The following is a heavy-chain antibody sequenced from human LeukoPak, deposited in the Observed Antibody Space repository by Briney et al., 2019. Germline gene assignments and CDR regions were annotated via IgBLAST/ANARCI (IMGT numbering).Heavy chain of an antibody. J-gene: IGHJ5*02. CDR3: ATGDNWNYRWFDP. CDR1: GFTFSSYN. Sequence: GGSLRLSCAASGFTFSSYNMNWVRQAPGKGLEWVSSISVSSTYIYYADSVKGRFTISRDNAKNSLYLQMNSLRVEDTAVYYCATGDNWNYRWFDPWGQGTLVTVSS. CDR2: ISVSSTYI. V-gene: IGHV3-21*01. D-gene: IGHD1-7*01.